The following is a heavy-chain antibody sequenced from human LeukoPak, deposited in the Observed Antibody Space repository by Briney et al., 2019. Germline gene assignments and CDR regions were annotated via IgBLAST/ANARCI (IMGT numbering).Heavy chain of an antibody. Sequence: SETLSLTFTVSGASISSGGYYLSWVRQHPGKGLEWIAYIYYSGSTYYHPSLKSRVTISVDTSKNQFSLKLSSVTAADTAVYYCARRRKVRSPPTRHAFDLWGQGTMVTVSS. CDR2: IYYSGST. J-gene: IGHJ3*01. CDR3: ARRRKVRSPPTRHAFDL. D-gene: IGHD2-15*01. V-gene: IGHV4-31*03. CDR1: GASISSGGYY.